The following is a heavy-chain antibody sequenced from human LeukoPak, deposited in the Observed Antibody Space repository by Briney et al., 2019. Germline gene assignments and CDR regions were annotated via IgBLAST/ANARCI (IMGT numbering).Heavy chain of an antibody. CDR2: IHYSGTT. CDR1: GGSISSYY. CDR3: ARGRDAYKVGY. V-gene: IGHV4-59*01. D-gene: IGHD5-24*01. Sequence: PSETLSLTCTVSGGSISSYYWSWIRQPPGKGLEWIGYIHYSGTTNYNPSLKSRATMSVDTSKNQFSLKLSSLTAADTAVYYCARGRDAYKVGYWGQGTLVTVSS. J-gene: IGHJ4*02.